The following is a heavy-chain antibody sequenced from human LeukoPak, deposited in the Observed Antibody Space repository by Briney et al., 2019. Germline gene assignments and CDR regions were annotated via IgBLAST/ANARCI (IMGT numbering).Heavy chain of an antibody. CDR1: GDSISSSSYY. D-gene: IGHD1-26*01. J-gene: IGHJ3*02. Sequence: SETLSLTCTVSGDSISSSSYYWGWIRQPPGKGLEWIGSIYYSGSTYYNPSLKSRVTISVDTSKNQFSLKLSSVTAADTAVYYCATPYSGGYHGLDIWGQGTMVTVSS. CDR3: ATPYSGGYHGLDI. CDR2: IYYSGST. V-gene: IGHV4-39*01.